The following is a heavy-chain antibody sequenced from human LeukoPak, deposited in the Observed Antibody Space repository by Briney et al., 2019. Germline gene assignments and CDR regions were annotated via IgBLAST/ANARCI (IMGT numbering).Heavy chain of an antibody. Sequence: GGSLRLSCAASGFTFSSYGMHWVRQAPGKGLEWVAFIRYDGSNKYYADSVKGRFTISRDNSKNTLYLQMNSLRAEDTAVYYCAKGSRAVVVPKYDYWGQGTPVTVSS. D-gene: IGHD2-2*01. CDR1: GFTFSSYG. V-gene: IGHV3-30*02. CDR2: IRYDGSNK. J-gene: IGHJ4*02. CDR3: AKGSRAVVVPKYDY.